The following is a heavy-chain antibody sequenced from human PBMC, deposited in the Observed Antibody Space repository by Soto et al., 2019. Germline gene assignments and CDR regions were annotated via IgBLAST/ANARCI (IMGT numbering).Heavy chain of an antibody. D-gene: IGHD4-17*01. Sequence: QVQLQESGPGLVNPSQTLSLTCTVSGVSISSGGYYWSWLRQHPGKGLEWIGYTFYSGATYYNPSLKSRTTISVDTSKNQFSLTLTSLTAADTAVYFCARVQPYDYGANTGWLDPWGQGTLVTVSS. CDR2: TFYSGAT. J-gene: IGHJ5*02. CDR1: GVSISSGGYY. V-gene: IGHV4-31*03. CDR3: ARVQPYDYGANTGWLDP.